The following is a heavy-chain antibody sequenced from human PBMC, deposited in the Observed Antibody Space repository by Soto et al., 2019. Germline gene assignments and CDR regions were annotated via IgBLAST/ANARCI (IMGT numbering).Heavy chain of an antibody. CDR2: INPSGGST. Sequence: ASVKVSCKASGYTFTSYYMHWVRQAPGQGLEWMGIINPSGGSTSYAQKFQGRVTMTRDTSTSTVYMELSSLRSEDTAVYYCARGTYGSGGYDISGYYYGMDVWGQGTTVTVSS. CDR1: GYTFTSYY. J-gene: IGHJ6*02. V-gene: IGHV1-46*01. CDR3: ARGTYGSGGYDISGYYYGMDV. D-gene: IGHD3-10*01.